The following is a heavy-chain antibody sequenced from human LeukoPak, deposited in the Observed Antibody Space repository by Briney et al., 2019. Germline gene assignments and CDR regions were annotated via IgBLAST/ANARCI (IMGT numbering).Heavy chain of an antibody. CDR3: ARQTTVISFDY. D-gene: IGHD4-17*01. CDR1: GGSISSGDYY. V-gene: IGHV4-30-4*01. J-gene: IGHJ4*02. CDR2: IFYSGSM. Sequence: SETLSLTCTVSGGSISSGDYYWTWIRQPPGKGLEWMGYIFYSGSMYYNPSLKSRLTISVDTSKNQFSLKRRSVTAADTAVYYCARQTTVISFDYWGQGALVTVSS.